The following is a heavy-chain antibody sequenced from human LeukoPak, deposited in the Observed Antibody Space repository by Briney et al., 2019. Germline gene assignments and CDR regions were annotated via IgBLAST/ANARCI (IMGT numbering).Heavy chain of an antibody. D-gene: IGHD3-9*01. CDR2: ISYDGSNK. CDR3: AKSLRDILTGYLI. Sequence: GGSLRLSCAASGLTFSSYAMHWVRQAPGKGLEWVAVISYDGSNKYYADSVKGRFTISRDNSKNTPYLQMNSLRAEDTAVYYCAKSLRDILTGYLIWGQGTMVTVSS. J-gene: IGHJ3*02. V-gene: IGHV3-30*04. CDR1: GLTFSSYA.